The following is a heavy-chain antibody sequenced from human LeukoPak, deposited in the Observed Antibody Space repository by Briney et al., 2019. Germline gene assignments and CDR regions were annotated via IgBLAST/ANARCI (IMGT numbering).Heavy chain of an antibody. CDR2: ITTNGGST. Sequence: GGSLRLSCAASGFTFSSYAMSWVRQAPGKGLEWVSSITTNGGSTFYADSVKGRFTISRDNSKNTLYLQMNSLRVEDTAVYYCARAAQWHYFDYWGQGTLVTVSS. CDR1: GFTFSSYA. D-gene: IGHD6-19*01. J-gene: IGHJ4*02. V-gene: IGHV3-23*01. CDR3: ARAAQWHYFDY.